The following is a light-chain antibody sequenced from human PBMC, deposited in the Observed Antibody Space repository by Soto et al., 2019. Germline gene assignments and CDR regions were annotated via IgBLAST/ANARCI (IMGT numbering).Light chain of an antibody. V-gene: IGKV1-5*03. CDR3: QQYNTYPWT. CDR2: KTS. Sequence: DVQMTQSPSTLSASVGDRVTITCRASQTINNWLAWYPQRPGKAPTFLIYKTSTLETGVPSRFSGSGSGTEFTLAISSLQPEGCAIDYCQQYNTYPWTFGQRTRVES. CDR1: QTINNW. J-gene: IGKJ1*01.